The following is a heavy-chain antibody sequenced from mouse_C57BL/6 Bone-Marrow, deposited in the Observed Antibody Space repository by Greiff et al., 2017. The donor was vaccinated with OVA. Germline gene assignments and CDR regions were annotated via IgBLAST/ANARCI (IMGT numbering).Heavy chain of an antibody. V-gene: IGHV1-39*01. J-gene: IGHJ4*01. CDR2: INPNSGTT. CDR1: GYSFTDYN. D-gene: IGHD1-1*01. Sequence: VQLKQSGPELVKPGASVKISCKASGYSFTDYNMTWVQQSTGKSLEWIGVINPNSGTTSYNQQFKGKATLTVDPSSSTANMQLNILTSEDSAVYYYALYGSSFYYYAMDYWGQGTSVTVSS. CDR3: ALYGSSFYYYAMDY.